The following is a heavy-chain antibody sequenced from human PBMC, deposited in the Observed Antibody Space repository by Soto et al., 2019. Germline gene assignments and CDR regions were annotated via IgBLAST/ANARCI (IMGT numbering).Heavy chain of an antibody. Sequence: QVQLVESGGGVVQPGRSLRLSCAASGFTFSSYGMHWVRQAPGKGLEWVAVIWYDGSNKYYADSVKGRFTISRDNSKNTLYLQMNSLRAEDTAVYYCARALPRYRDDWFDPWGQGTLVTVSS. V-gene: IGHV3-33*01. CDR3: ARALPRYRDDWFDP. CDR1: GFTFSSYG. CDR2: IWYDGSNK. D-gene: IGHD1-20*01. J-gene: IGHJ5*02.